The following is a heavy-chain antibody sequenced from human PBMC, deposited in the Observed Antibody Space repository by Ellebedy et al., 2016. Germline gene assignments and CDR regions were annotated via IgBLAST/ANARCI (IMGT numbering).Heavy chain of an antibody. Sequence: SETLSLXXTVYGESFSGYYWSWIRQPPGKGLEWIGEFTHDGNINYNTSLKSRVTISVDTSKNQFSLKLSSVTVADTAVYYCTRGPDYAKTGYWGQGTPVTVSS. CDR3: TRGPDYAKTGY. D-gene: IGHD4-17*01. CDR1: GESFSGYY. J-gene: IGHJ4*02. CDR2: FTHDGNI. V-gene: IGHV4-34*01.